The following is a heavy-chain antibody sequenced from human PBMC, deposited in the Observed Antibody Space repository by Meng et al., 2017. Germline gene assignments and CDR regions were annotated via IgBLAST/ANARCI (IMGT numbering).Heavy chain of an antibody. V-gene: IGHV3-20*04. J-gene: IGHJ2*01. D-gene: IGHD2-21*02. Sequence: EVEVVEAGGGVVRAWGSLRCSCAASRFTFDDYGMSWVRQAPGKGLEWVSGIKWNGGSTGYADSVKGRFTISRDNAKNSLYLQMNSLRAEDTAVYYCARDRWGHWYSDLWGRGTLVTVSS. CDR3: ARDRWGHWYSDL. CDR1: RFTFDDYG. CDR2: IKWNGGST.